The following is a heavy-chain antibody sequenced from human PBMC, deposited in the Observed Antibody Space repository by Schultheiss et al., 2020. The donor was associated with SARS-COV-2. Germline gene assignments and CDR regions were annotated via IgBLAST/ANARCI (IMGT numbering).Heavy chain of an antibody. J-gene: IGHJ4*02. CDR3: ARQIKVGSYYNSATLSFI. V-gene: IGHV4-4*07. Sequence: SQTLSLTCTVSGGSISSYYWSWIRQPAGKGLEWIGRIYHSGSTYYNPSLKSRVTISIDTSRNQFSLKLNSVSAADTAVYFCARQIKVGSYYNSATLSFIWGRGALVTVSS. CDR2: IYHSGST. D-gene: IGHD5-24*01. CDR1: GGSISSYY.